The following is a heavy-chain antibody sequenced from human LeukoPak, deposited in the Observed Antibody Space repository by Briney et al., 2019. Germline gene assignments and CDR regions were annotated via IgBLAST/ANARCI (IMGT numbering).Heavy chain of an antibody. V-gene: IGHV3-48*03. CDR1: GFTFSSYE. Sequence: GGSLRLSCAASGFTFSSYEMNWVRQAPVKGLEWVSYISSSGSNVYYADSVKGRFTIPRDNAKNSLYLQMNSLRVEDTAVYYCAKAVVVTSYYYYGMDVWGQGTTVTVSS. D-gene: IGHD2-15*01. J-gene: IGHJ6*02. CDR3: AKAVVVTSYYYYGMDV. CDR2: ISSSGSNV.